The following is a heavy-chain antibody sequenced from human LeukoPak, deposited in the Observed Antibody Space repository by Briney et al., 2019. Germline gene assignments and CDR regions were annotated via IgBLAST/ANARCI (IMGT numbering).Heavy chain of an antibody. Sequence: GGSLRLSCAASGFTFSSYWMSWVRQAPGKGLEWVSAISGSGGSTYYADSVKGRFTISRDNSKNTLYLQMNSLRAEDTAVYYCAKDEIVATYYYYGMDVWGQGTTVTVSS. CDR2: ISGSGGST. V-gene: IGHV3-23*01. D-gene: IGHD5-12*01. CDR3: AKDEIVATYYYYGMDV. CDR1: GFTFSSYW. J-gene: IGHJ6*02.